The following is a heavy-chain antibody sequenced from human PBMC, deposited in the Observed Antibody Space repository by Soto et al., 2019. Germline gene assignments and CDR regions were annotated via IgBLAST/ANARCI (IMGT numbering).Heavy chain of an antibody. D-gene: IGHD6-13*01. CDR3: ARDRVAAAGTTVYYFDY. Sequence: GASVKVSCKASGGTFSSDAISWVRQAPGQGLEWMGGIIPIFGTANYAQKFQGRVTITADESTSTAYMELSSLRSEDTAVYYCARDRVAAAGTTVYYFDYWGQGTLVTVSS. CDR2: IIPIFGTA. V-gene: IGHV1-69*13. J-gene: IGHJ4*02. CDR1: GGTFSSDA.